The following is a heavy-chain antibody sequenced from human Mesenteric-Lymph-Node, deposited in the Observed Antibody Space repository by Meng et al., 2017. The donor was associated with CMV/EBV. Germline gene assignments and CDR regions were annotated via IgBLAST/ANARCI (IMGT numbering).Heavy chain of an antibody. CDR1: GGSISSGRYF. Sequence: GSLRLSCTVSGGSISSGRYFWGWIRQPPGKGPEWIASMSHSGGAYYNPSLRSRVTMSVDTSNNRISLKLTSGTAADTAVYYCARGRFFGDFHYWGQGSLVTVSS. V-gene: IGHV4-39*07. D-gene: IGHD3-3*01. CDR2: MSHSGGA. CDR3: ARGRFFGDFHY. J-gene: IGHJ4*02.